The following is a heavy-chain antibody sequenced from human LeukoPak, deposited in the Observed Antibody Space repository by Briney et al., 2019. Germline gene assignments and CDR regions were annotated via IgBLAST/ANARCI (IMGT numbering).Heavy chain of an antibody. J-gene: IGHJ3*02. V-gene: IGHV3-23*01. CDR3: TRHGGRDYYDSSEDAFDI. D-gene: IGHD3-22*01. CDR2: ISGSGGST. CDR1: GLTFSSYA. Sequence: GGSLRLSCAASGLTFSSYAMSWVRQAPGKGLEWVSAISGSGGSTYYADSVKGRFTISRDNSKNTLYLQMNSLKTEDTAVYYCTRHGGRDYYDSSEDAFDIWGQGTMVIVSS.